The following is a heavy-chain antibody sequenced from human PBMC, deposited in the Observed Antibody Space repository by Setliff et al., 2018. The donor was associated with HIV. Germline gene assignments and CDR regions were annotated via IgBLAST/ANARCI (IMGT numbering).Heavy chain of an antibody. CDR2: IYWDDDT. V-gene: IGHV2-5*02. D-gene: IGHD3-10*01. CDR1: GFSLASIGVG. Sequence: SGPTLVNPTQTLTLTCTVSGFSLASIGVGVGWVRQPPGEGLEWLALIYWDDDTRYNPSLKNRLTITKDTSRNQVDLTVSNMDPADTATYFCVHVSYYREVYFDAWGQGILVTVS. J-gene: IGHJ4*01. CDR3: VHVSYYREVYFDA.